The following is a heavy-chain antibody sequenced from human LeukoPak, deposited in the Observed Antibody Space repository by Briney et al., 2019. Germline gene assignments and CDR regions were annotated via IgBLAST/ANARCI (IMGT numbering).Heavy chain of an antibody. Sequence: GESLKISCKCSGYSFTNYWIAWVRQMPAKGLEWMGIIYPGDSDTRYSPSFQGQVTISADKSISTAYLQWSSLKASDTAMYYCARPLEMATLSGLHIWGQGTMVTVSS. J-gene: IGHJ3*02. V-gene: IGHV5-51*01. CDR3: ARPLEMATLSGLHI. CDR1: GYSFTNYW. CDR2: IYPGDSDT. D-gene: IGHD5-24*01.